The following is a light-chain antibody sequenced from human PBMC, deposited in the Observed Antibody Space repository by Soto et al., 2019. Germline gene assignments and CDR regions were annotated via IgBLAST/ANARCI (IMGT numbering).Light chain of an antibody. J-gene: IGKJ1*01. CDR2: DAY. V-gene: IGKV3D-11*02. CDR3: QHRSKWWT. CDR1: ESGGSN. Sequence: IAVTQSPATLSVSPGERATLSRSASESGGSNVACYQQQRGQATSLLMYDAYNRATVIHAIFSGSGARTDITLTISRLEAEDVVDYCCQHRSKWWTFGQGTKVDIK.